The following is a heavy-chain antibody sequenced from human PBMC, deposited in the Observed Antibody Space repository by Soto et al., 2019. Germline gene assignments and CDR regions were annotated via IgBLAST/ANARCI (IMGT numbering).Heavy chain of an antibody. V-gene: IGHV1-69*01. Sequence: QVQLVQSGAEVKKPGSSVKVSCKASGGTFSSYAISWVRQAPGQGLAWMGGIIPIFGTANYAQKFQGRVTITADESTSTAYMELSSLRSEDTAVYYCAGAPYYYDSSGYYRYFDYWGQGTLVTVSS. J-gene: IGHJ4*02. CDR1: GGTFSSYA. CDR3: AGAPYYYDSSGYYRYFDY. D-gene: IGHD3-22*01. CDR2: IIPIFGTA.